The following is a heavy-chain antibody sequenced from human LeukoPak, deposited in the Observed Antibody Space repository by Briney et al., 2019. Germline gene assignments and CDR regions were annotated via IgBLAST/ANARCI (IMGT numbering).Heavy chain of an antibody. Sequence: GASVKVSCKASGYTFTSYDINWVRQAPGQGLEWMGLINPSGGSTRYAQKFQGRVTMTRDISTSTVYMELSSLRSEDTAVYYCARALPHRRLMDTTMEQHWFDPWGQGTLVTVSS. CDR3: ARALPHRRLMDTTMEQHWFDP. CDR2: INPSGGST. D-gene: IGHD5-18*01. CDR1: GYTFTSYD. V-gene: IGHV1-46*01. J-gene: IGHJ5*02.